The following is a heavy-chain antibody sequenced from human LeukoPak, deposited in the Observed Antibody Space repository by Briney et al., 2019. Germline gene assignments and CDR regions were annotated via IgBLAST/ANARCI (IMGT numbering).Heavy chain of an antibody. CDR2: IKQDGSEK. CDR1: GFTFSSYW. CDR3: ARDSRLRYFDWQKMYYYYYYYMDV. J-gene: IGHJ6*03. D-gene: IGHD3-9*01. V-gene: IGHV3-7*01. Sequence: PGGSLRLSCAASGFTFSSYWMSWVRQAPGKGLEWVANIKQDGSEKYYVDSVKGRFTISRDNAKNSLYLQMNSLRAEDTAVYYCARDSRLRYFDWQKMYYYYYYYMDVWGKGTTVTISS.